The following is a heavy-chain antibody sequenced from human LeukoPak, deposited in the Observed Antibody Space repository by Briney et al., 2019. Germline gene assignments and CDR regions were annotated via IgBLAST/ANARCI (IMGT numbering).Heavy chain of an antibody. J-gene: IGHJ3*01. D-gene: IGHD3-3*01. CDR1: GVSISPYY. Sequence: SETLSLTCAASGVSISPYYWAWIRQPPGKGLEWIGYIHTSGSNNQYPSLKSRVTISVDKSKNHFSLRLTSVTAADTAVYYCARLSAAVHLGAFDLWGQGTMVTVSS. CDR2: IHTSGSN. V-gene: IGHV4-4*09. CDR3: ARLSAAVHLGAFDL.